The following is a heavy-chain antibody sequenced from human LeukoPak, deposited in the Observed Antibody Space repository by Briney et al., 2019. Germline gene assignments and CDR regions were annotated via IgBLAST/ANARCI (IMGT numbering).Heavy chain of an antibody. CDR1: GYTFTGYY. CDR3: TILTDGFDY. Sequence: ASVKVSCKASGYTFTGYYMHWVRQAPGQGLEWMGWMNPNSGNTGYAQKFQGRVTMTRNTSISTAYMELSSLRSEDTAVYYCTILTDGFDYWGQGTLVTVSP. V-gene: IGHV1-8*02. J-gene: IGHJ4*02. D-gene: IGHD2-8*02. CDR2: MNPNSGNT.